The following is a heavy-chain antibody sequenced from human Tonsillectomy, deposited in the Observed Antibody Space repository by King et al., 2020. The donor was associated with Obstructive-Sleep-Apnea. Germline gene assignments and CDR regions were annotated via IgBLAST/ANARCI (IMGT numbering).Heavy chain of an antibody. CDR2: IYHTANT. CDR1: GYSITSGYY. CDR3: TREMGELLGFDF. Sequence: QLQESGPGLVKPSETLSLTCAVSGYSITSGYYWGWIRQPPGKGLEWIASIYHTANTYYNPSLKSRVIMSVDTSKNQFSLKLTSVTAADTAVYYCTREMGELLGFDFWGQGTLVTVSS. J-gene: IGHJ4*02. D-gene: IGHD1-7*01. V-gene: IGHV4-38-2*02.